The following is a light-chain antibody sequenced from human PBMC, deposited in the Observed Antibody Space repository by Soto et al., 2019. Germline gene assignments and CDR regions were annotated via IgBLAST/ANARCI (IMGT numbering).Light chain of an antibody. V-gene: IGKV3-11*01. CDR3: HQCRDWPQT. J-gene: IGKJ1*01. Sequence: EIVLTQSPATLSLSPGETATLSCRASRSVSSYLAWYQQKPGQAPRLLIYDASNRATGIPARFSGSGSGTDFTLSISSLQPEDSAVYYCHQCRDWPQTFGQGTKVDIK. CDR2: DAS. CDR1: RSVSSY.